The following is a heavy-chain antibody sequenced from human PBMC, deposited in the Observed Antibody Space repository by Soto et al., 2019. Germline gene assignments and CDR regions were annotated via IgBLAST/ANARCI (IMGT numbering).Heavy chain of an antibody. CDR3: ARESYDILTGPNWFDP. CDR1: GFTFSSYE. V-gene: IGHV3-48*03. CDR2: ISSSGSTI. D-gene: IGHD3-9*01. J-gene: IGHJ5*02. Sequence: HPGGSLRLSCAASGFTFSSYEMNWVRQAPGKGLEWVSYISSSGSTIYYADSVKGRFTISRDNAKNSLYLQMNSLRAEDTAVYYCARESYDILTGPNWFDPWGQGTLVTVSS.